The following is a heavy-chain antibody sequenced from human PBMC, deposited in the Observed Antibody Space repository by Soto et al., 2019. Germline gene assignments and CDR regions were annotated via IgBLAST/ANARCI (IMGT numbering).Heavy chain of an antibody. CDR1: GFTFSSYW. Sequence: EVQLVESGGGLVQPGGSLRLSCAASGFTFSSYWMHWVRQAPGKGLVWVSRINSDGSSTSYADSVKGRFTISRDNAKNTLYLQMYSLRAEDTAVYYCARDSVVVPAAMYYYYYYLDVWGKGTTVTVSS. V-gene: IGHV3-74*01. CDR2: INSDGSST. J-gene: IGHJ6*03. D-gene: IGHD2-2*01. CDR3: ARDSVVVPAAMYYYYYYLDV.